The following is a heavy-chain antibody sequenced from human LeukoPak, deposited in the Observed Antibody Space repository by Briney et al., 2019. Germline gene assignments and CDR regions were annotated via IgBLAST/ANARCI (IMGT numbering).Heavy chain of an antibody. D-gene: IGHD6-19*01. CDR2: IKLDNGDT. CDR1: GYSFTGYY. Sequence: ASVKVSCKASGYSFTGYYMHWVRQAPAQGLEWMGWIKLDNGDTNYVKKFQGRVTMTRDTSITTAYMELNLRSDDTAVYYCAKFDQGWGTFDSWGQGTVVTVSS. J-gene: IGHJ4*02. CDR3: AKFDQGWGTFDS. V-gene: IGHV1-2*02.